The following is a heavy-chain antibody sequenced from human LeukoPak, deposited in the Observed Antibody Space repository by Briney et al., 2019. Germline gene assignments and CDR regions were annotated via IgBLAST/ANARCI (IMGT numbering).Heavy chain of an antibody. CDR1: GFTFSSYA. V-gene: IGHV3-23*01. J-gene: IGHJ5*02. CDR2: ISGSGGST. Sequence: GGSLRLSCAASGFTFSSYAMSWVRQAPGKGLEWVSAISGSGGSTYYADSVKGRFTISRDNSKNTLYLQMNSLRAEDTAVYYCAKDPTALWFGELSGFDPWGQGTLVTVSS. CDR3: AKDPTALWFGELSGFDP. D-gene: IGHD3-10*01.